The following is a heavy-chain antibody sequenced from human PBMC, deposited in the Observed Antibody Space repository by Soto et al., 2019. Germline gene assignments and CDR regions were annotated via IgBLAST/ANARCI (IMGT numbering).Heavy chain of an antibody. Sequence: QAQLVESGGGVVQPGRSLRLSCAASGFTFSGYALHWVRQAPGKGLEWVAVISYDGSNKYYADSVKGRFTISRDNSKNTLYLQMNSRRVEDTAVYYCARGGGGYHYYGMDVWGQGTTVTVSS. V-gene: IGHV3-30-3*01. CDR3: ARGGGGYHYYGMDV. CDR1: GFTFSGYA. CDR2: ISYDGSNK. J-gene: IGHJ6*02. D-gene: IGHD3-16*01.